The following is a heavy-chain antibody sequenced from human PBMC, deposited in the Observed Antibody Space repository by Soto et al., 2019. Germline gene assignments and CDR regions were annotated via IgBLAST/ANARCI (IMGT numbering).Heavy chain of an antibody. CDR1: GFTFSSYG. CDR2: IKQDGSEK. V-gene: IGHV3-7*01. CDR3: ARDGGSWYTPGVDY. J-gene: IGHJ4*02. D-gene: IGHD6-13*01. Sequence: GGSLRLSCAASGFTFSSYGMSWVRQAPGKGLEWVANIKQDGSEKYYVDSVKGRFTISRDNAKNSLYLQMNSLRAEDTAVYYCARDGGSWYTPGVDYWGQGPLVTVS.